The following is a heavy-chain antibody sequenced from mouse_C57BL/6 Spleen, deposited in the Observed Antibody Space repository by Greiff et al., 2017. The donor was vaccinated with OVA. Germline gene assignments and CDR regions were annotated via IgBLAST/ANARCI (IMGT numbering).Heavy chain of an antibody. Sequence: VQLQQPGAELVKPGASVKMSCKASGYTFTSYWITWVQQRPGPGLEWVGDIYPGSGSTNYTEKFKSKATLTVATSSSPAYLQLSSLESEDCAIYYCAREDLGLDYWGKGTTLTVSS. D-gene: IGHD4-1*01. V-gene: IGHV1-55*01. CDR3: AREDLGLDY. CDR2: IYPGSGST. J-gene: IGHJ2*01. CDR1: GYTFTSYW.